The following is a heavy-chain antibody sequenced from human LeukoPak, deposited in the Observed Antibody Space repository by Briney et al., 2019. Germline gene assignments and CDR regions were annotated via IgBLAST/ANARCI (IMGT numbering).Heavy chain of an antibody. V-gene: IGHV4-4*07. J-gene: IGHJ6*03. D-gene: IGHD3-10*01. CDR1: LGSISSDY. CDR2: IYTSGST. Sequence: SETLSLTCTLPLGSISSDYRSWIRQPPGKGLEWIGRIYTSGSTNYNPSLQSRVTMSVDTSKNQFSLKLSSVTAADTAVYYCARAIGSMVRGPYYYYYYYMDVWGKGTTVTVSS. CDR3: ARAIGSMVRGPYYYYYYYMDV.